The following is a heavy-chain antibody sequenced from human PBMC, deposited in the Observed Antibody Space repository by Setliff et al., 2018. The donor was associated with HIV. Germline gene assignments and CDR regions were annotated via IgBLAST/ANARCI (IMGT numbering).Heavy chain of an antibody. J-gene: IGHJ5*02. CDR3: SRGGRPTDEYVWFDP. CDR1: GFIFSDYY. CDR2: TRQEGNSYST. V-gene: IGHV3-72*01. D-gene: IGHD2-15*01. Sequence: PGGSLRLSCAASGFIFSDYYMDWVRQAPGKGLEWVAHTRQEGNSYSTLYAASVKGRFTISRDDSRGVAYLQMNSLKSEDTAVYYCSRGGRPTDEYVWFDPWGQGTQVTVSS.